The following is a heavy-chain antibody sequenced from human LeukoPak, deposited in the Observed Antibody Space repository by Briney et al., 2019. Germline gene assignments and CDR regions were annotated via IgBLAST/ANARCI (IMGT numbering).Heavy chain of an antibody. CDR1: GGSISSSSYY. V-gene: IGHV4-39*01. D-gene: IGHD2-15*01. CDR3: ASLVGKGYYWYFDL. Sequence: PSETLSLTCTVSGGSISSSSYYWGWIRQPPGKGLEWIGSIYYSGSTYYNPSLKSRVTISVDTSKNQFSLKLSSVTAADTAVYYCASLVGKGYYWYFDLWGRGTLVTVSS. J-gene: IGHJ2*01. CDR2: IYYSGST.